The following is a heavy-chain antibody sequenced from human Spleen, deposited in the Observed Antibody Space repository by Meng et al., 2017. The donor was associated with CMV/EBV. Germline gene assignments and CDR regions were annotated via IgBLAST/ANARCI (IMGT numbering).Heavy chain of an antibody. CDR2: ISSYDSTT. CDR3: ARHQARKRAPDI. J-gene: IGHJ3*02. CDR1: GFTFSSYE. V-gene: IGHV3-48*03. Sequence: GESLKISCAASGFTFSSYEMNWVRQAPGKGLERISYISSYDSTTYHADSVKGRFTISRDNAKNSLYLQMNSLRAEDTAVYYCARHQARKRAPDIWGQGTMVTVSS. D-gene: IGHD1-14*01.